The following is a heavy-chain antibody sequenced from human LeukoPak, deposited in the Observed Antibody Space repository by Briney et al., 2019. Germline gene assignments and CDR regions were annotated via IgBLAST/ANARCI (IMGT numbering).Heavy chain of an antibody. CDR3: ARVSTVTTIDY. Sequence: ASVKVSCKASGGTFSSYAISWVRQAPGQGLEWMGRIIPILGIANYAQKFQGRVTITADKSTSTAYMELSSLRSEDTAVYYCARVSTVTTIDYWGQGTLVTVSS. CDR2: IIPILGIA. J-gene: IGHJ4*02. V-gene: IGHV1-69*04. D-gene: IGHD4-17*01. CDR1: GGTFSSYA.